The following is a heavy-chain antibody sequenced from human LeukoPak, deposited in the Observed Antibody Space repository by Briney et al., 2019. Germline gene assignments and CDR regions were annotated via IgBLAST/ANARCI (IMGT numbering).Heavy chain of an antibody. Sequence: PGGSLRLSCAASGFTFDDYGMNWVRQAPGKGLEWVSSLSRSSRTPTYAYYADSVKGRFTISRDNDKNELFLQMNSLRAEDTAVYYCTRPSADDYGSNDYWGQGTLVTVSS. CDR1: GFTFDDYG. D-gene: IGHD4-17*01. CDR2: LSRSSRTPTYA. V-gene: IGHV3-21*01. CDR3: TRPSADDYGSNDY. J-gene: IGHJ4*02.